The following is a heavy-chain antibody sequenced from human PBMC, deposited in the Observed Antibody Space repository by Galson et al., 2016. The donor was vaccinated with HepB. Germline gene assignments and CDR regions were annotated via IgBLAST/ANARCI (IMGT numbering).Heavy chain of an antibody. CDR3: ARDYVPGA. CDR2: ISSASSIK. D-gene: IGHD3-10*01. J-gene: IGHJ5*02. Sequence: SLRLSCAASGSTFSSYAMNWVRQAPGKGLEWVSYISSASSIKYYADSVKGRFTISRDNARHSLYLEMNSLRGEDTAMYYCARDYVPGAWGQGVLVTVSS. V-gene: IGHV3-48*04. CDR1: GSTFSSYA.